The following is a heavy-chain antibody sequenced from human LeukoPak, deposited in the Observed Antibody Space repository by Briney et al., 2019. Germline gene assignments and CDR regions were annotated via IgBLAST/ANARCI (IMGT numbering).Heavy chain of an antibody. D-gene: IGHD5-18*01. J-gene: IGHJ6*02. CDR3: ASDRSGYTYGYRHYYYGMDV. CDR2: ISYDGSNK. V-gene: IGHV3-30*03. Sequence: GGSLRLSCAASGFTFSSYWMSWVRQAPGKGLEWVAVISYDGSNKYYADSVKGRFTISRDNSKNTLYVQMNSLRGEDTAVYYCASDRSGYTYGYRHYYYGMDVWGQGTTVTVSS. CDR1: GFTFSSYW.